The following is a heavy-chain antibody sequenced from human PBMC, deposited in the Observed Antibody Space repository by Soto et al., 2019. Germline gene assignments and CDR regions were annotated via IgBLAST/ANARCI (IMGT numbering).Heavy chain of an antibody. D-gene: IGHD3-22*01. V-gene: IGHV3-64D*06. CDR1: GFTFSSYA. CDR3: VKGEYYYDGSAYYPFDY. CDR2: ISSNGGST. Sequence: GGSLRLSCSASGFTFSSYAMHWVRQAPGKGLEYFSTISSNGGSTYYADSVKGRFTISRDNSKNTAYLQMSSLRPEDTAVYYCVKGEYYYDGSAYYPFDYWGQGRMVTVSS. J-gene: IGHJ4*02.